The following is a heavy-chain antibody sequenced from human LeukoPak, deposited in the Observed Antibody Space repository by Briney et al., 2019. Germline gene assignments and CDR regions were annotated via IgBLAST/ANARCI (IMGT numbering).Heavy chain of an antibody. Sequence: ASVKVSCKASGYTFDIYNFYWVRQATGKGPEWMGWMNPRTGFAGYAQKFQDRVNMTRNTFITTAYMELTSLRSEDTAVYFCARGGIRDSNNVNNLYMDVWGKGTTVIVSS. D-gene: IGHD4-11*01. J-gene: IGHJ6*04. CDR1: GYTFDIYN. CDR3: ARGGIRDSNNVNNLYMDV. V-gene: IGHV1-8*01. CDR2: MNPRTGFA.